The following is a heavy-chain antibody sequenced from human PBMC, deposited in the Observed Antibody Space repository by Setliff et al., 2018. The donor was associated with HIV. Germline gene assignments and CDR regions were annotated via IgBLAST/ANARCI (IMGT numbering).Heavy chain of an antibody. CDR2: IYTRGST. J-gene: IGHJ5*01. Sequence: SETLSLTCTVSGGSIDSGNYDWNWVRQPGGKGLEWIGRIYTRGSTKYSPTFESRVTMSLDTSKNPFSLNLRSVTAAGTALYYCVRSGCNGNICYDSRRWFDSWGQGTQVTVSS. V-gene: IGHV4-61*02. CDR3: VRSGCNGNICYDSRRWFDS. D-gene: IGHD5-12*01. CDR1: GGSIDSGNYD.